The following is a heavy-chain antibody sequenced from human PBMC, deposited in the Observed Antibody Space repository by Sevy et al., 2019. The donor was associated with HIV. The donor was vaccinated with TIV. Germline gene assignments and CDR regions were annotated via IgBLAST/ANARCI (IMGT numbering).Heavy chain of an antibody. CDR2: IYTSGST. Sequence: SETLSLTCTVSGGSISSGSYYWSWIRQPAGKGLEWIGRIYTSGSTNYNPSLKSRVTISVDTSRNQFSLKLSSVTAADTAVYYCARGGGNSFLDAFDIWGQGTMVTVSS. V-gene: IGHV4-61*02. D-gene: IGHD2-21*02. CDR3: ARGGGNSFLDAFDI. CDR1: GGSISSGSYY. J-gene: IGHJ3*02.